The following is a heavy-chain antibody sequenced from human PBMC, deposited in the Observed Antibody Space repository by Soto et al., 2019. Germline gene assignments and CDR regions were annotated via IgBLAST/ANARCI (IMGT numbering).Heavy chain of an antibody. CDR1: GFSLTGSGVG. D-gene: IGHD3-3*01. Sequence: QITLKESGPTLVKPTQTLTLTCTFSGFSLTGSGVGVGWIRQPPGKALEWLALIYWDDDKRYSPSLKSRLTTTTDTSKNPVALTVTNMDPVDTATYYCARFLWSDTSLYYFDYWGQGTLVSVSS. J-gene: IGHJ4*02. V-gene: IGHV2-5*02. CDR3: ARFLWSDTSLYYFDY. CDR2: IYWDDDK.